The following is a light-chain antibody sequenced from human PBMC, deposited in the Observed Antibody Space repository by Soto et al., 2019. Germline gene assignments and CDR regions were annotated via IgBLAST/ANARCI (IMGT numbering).Light chain of an antibody. CDR1: QSVNSN. J-gene: IGKJ3*01. CDR2: GAS. CDR3: QQYNNWPPGFT. V-gene: IGKV3-15*01. Sequence: EIVMTQSPATLSVSPGERATLSCRASQSVNSNLAWYQQKPGQAPRLLIYGASTRATGITARFSGSGSGTEFTLTISSLQSEDFAVYYCQQYNNWPPGFTFGPGTKVDIK.